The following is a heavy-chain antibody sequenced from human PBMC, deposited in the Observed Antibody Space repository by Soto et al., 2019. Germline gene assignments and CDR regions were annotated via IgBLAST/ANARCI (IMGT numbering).Heavy chain of an antibody. CDR2: ISGSGGST. CDR3: AKDPPLVTMIVVVINDAFDI. J-gene: IGHJ3*02. D-gene: IGHD3-22*01. Sequence: GGSLRLSCAASGFTFSSYAMSWVRQAPGKGLEWVSAISGSGGSTYYADSVKGRFTISRDNSKNTLYLQMNSLRAEDTAVYYCAKDPPLVTMIVVVINDAFDIWGQGTMVTVSS. V-gene: IGHV3-23*01. CDR1: GFTFSSYA.